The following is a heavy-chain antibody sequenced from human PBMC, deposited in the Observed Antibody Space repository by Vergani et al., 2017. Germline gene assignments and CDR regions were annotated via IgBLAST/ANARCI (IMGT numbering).Heavy chain of an antibody. D-gene: IGHD3-3*01. CDR1: GGTFSSYA. Sequence: QVQLVQSGAEVKKPGSSVKVSCKASGGTFSSYAISWVRQAPGQGLEWMGGIIPIFGTANYAQKFQGRVTITADKSTSTAYMELSSLRSEDTAVYYCARDXGYTIFGAAHTYYYGMDVWGQGTTVTVSS. V-gene: IGHV1-69*06. CDR3: ARDXGYTIFGAAHTYYYGMDV. CDR2: IIPIFGTA. J-gene: IGHJ6*02.